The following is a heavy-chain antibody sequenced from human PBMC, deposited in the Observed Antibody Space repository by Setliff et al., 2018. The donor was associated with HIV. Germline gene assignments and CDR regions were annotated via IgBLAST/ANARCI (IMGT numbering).Heavy chain of an antibody. D-gene: IGHD6-13*01. CDR2: IYSSGDT. CDR3: ARGDVSTWYAFDL. V-gene: IGHV3-53*01. J-gene: IGHJ3*01. CDR1: GFSVSVNY. Sequence: PGESLKISCAASGFSVSVNYMSWVRQAPGKGLEWVSVIYSSGDTYYENSVKGRFTISRDSSKNMVFLQMNSLRVEDTALYYCARGDVSTWYAFDLWGQGTMVTVSS.